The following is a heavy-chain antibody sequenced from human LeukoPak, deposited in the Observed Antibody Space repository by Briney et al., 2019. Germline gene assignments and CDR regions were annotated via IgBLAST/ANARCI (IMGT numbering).Heavy chain of an antibody. CDR1: GYTLTSYY. V-gene: IGHV1-46*01. J-gene: IGHJ4*02. CDR3: ARNKEGKSLDY. Sequence: ASVKVSCKASGYTLTSYYMHWVRQAPGQGLEWMAIISPSGGSTFYAQKFQGRVTMTRDTSISTAYMELSRLRFDDTAVYYCARNKEGKSLDYWGQGTLVTVSS. CDR2: ISPSGGST.